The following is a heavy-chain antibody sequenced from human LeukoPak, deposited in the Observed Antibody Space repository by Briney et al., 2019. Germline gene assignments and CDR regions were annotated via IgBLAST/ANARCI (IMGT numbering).Heavy chain of an antibody. J-gene: IGHJ5*02. CDR2: ISSSGSTI. CDR3: ARGNEDPVPQWFDP. V-gene: IGHV3-48*03. CDR1: GFTFSSYE. Sequence: PGGSLRLSCAASGFTFSSYEMNWVRQAPGKGLEWVSYISSSGSTIYYADSVKGRFTISRDNAKNSLYPQMNSLRAEDTAVYYCARGNEDPVPQWFDPWGQGTLVTVSS. D-gene: IGHD2-15*01.